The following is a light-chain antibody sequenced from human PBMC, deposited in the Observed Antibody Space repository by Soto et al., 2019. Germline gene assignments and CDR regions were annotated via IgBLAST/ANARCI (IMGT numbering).Light chain of an antibody. V-gene: IGLV2-14*03. J-gene: IGLJ1*01. Sequence: SGLTPPASVSGSPGHSITISCTGSTSDIGGYIYVSWFQHHPGKAPKLMICDVSNRPSGVSNRFSGSKSGDTASLTISGLQAEDEADYYCSSYTSNTTPYVFGTGTQLTVL. CDR1: TSDIGGYIY. CDR2: DVS. CDR3: SSYTSNTTPYV.